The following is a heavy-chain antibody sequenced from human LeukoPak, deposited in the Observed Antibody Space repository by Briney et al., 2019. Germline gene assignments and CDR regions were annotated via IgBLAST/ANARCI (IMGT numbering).Heavy chain of an antibody. CDR1: GGSISSGDYY. Sequence: SETLSLTCTVSGGSISSGDYYFNWIRQPPGKGLEWIGYIYYSGSTNYNPSLKSRVTISVDTSKNQFSLKLSSVTAADTAVYYCARMDEEGSDYWGQGTLVTVSS. J-gene: IGHJ4*02. V-gene: IGHV4-30-4*01. CDR2: IYYSGST. CDR3: ARMDEEGSDY.